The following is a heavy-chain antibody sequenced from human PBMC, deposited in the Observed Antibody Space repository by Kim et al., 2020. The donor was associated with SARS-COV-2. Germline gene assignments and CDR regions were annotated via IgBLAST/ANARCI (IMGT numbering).Heavy chain of an antibody. Sequence: SETLSLTCAVYGGSFSGYYWSWIRQPPGKGLEWIGEINHSGSTNYNPSLKSRVTISVDTSKNQFSLKLSSVTAADTAVYYCARFWRYGSGSYYNNERRKGFDYWGQGTLVTVSS. CDR1: GGSFSGYY. D-gene: IGHD3-10*01. V-gene: IGHV4-34*01. CDR3: ARFWRYGSGSYYNNERRKGFDY. J-gene: IGHJ4*02. CDR2: INHSGST.